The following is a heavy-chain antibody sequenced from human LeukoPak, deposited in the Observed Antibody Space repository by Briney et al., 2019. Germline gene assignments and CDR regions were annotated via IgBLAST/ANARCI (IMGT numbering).Heavy chain of an antibody. D-gene: IGHD5-24*01. CDR3: ARQDRWLTNTFDI. Sequence: SGESLKISCKGSGYSFTSYWIGWVRQMPGKGLEWMGIIYPGDSDTRYSPSFQGQVTISADKSISTAYLQWSSLKASDTAMYYCARQDRWLTNTFDIWGQGTMVTVSS. CDR1: GYSFTSYW. J-gene: IGHJ3*02. CDR2: IYPGDSDT. V-gene: IGHV5-51*01.